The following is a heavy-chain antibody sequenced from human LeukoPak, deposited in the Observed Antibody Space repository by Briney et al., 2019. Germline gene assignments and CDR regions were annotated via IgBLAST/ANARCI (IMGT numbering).Heavy chain of an antibody. CDR2: ITWNSVDI. Sequence: GRSLRLSCAASGFTFDEYSMHWVRQTPGKGLEWVSGITWNSVDIDYADSVKGRFTISRDNSKNSLYLQMNSLRAEDTAVYYCARSGYMGGFDYWGQGTLVTVSS. CDR3: ARSGYMGGFDY. V-gene: IGHV3-9*01. J-gene: IGHJ4*02. D-gene: IGHD5-12*01. CDR1: GFTFDEYS.